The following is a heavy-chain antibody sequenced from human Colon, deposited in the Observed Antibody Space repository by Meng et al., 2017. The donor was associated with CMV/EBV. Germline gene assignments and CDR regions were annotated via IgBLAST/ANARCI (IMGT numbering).Heavy chain of an antibody. CDR1: GFTFSSYS. J-gene: IGHJ3*02. CDR3: AKVPSLQPDAFDI. D-gene: IGHD1-1*01. V-gene: IGHV3-21*01. Sequence: GGSLRLSCAASGFTFSSYSMNWVRQAPGKGLEWVSSISSSSGYIYYADSVKRRFTISRDNAKNSLYLQMNNLRAEDTAVYYCAKVPSLQPDAFDIWGQGTMVTVSS. CDR2: ISSSSGYI.